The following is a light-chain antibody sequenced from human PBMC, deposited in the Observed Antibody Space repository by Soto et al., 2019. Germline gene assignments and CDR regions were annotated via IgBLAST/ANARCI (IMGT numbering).Light chain of an antibody. CDR1: DSNIGNGF. Sequence: QSVLTQPPSVSAAPGQRVTISCSGSDSNIGNGFVSWCQQLPGTAPKLLIYDNHERPSGIPDRFSGSKSGTSATLGITGLQTGDEADYYCATWDTTLTAGVFGGGTKVTVL. J-gene: IGLJ2*01. V-gene: IGLV1-51*01. CDR3: ATWDTTLTAGV. CDR2: DNH.